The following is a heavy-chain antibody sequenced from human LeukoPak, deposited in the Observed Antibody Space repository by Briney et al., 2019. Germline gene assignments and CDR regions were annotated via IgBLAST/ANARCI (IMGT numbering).Heavy chain of an antibody. D-gene: IGHD3-10*01. Sequence: PGGSLRLSCAASGFTFSSYSMNWVRQAPGKGLEWVSYISSSSSTIYYADSVKGRFTISRDNAKNSLYLQMNSLRAEDTAVYYCAKRGHYGSGSYSDYWGQGTLVTVSS. V-gene: IGHV3-48*04. CDR1: GFTFSSYS. CDR3: AKRGHYGSGSYSDY. J-gene: IGHJ4*02. CDR2: ISSSSSTI.